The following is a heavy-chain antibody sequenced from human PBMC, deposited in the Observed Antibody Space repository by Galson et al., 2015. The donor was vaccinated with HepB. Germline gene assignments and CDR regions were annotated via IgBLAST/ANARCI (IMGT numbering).Heavy chain of an antibody. D-gene: IGHD2-15*01. CDR1: GGTFSSYA. V-gene: IGHV1-69*13. CDR3: ARGGDIVVVVAATEGDSFDY. Sequence: SVKVSCKASGGTFSSYAISWVRQAPGQGLEWMGGIIPIFGTANYAQKFQGRVTITADESTSTAYMELSSLRSEDTAVYYCARGGDIVVVVAATEGDSFDYWGQGTLVTVYS. J-gene: IGHJ4*02. CDR2: IIPIFGTA.